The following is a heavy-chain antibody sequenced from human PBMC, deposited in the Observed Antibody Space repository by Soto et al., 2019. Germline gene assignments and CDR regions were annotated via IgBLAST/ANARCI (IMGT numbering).Heavy chain of an antibody. D-gene: IGHD4-17*01. Sequence: ASVKVSCKASGYTFNGYYMHWVRQAHGQGLEWMGWINPNSGGTNYAQKFQGWVTMTRDTSISTAYMELSRLRSDDTVVYYCARDSTLGTTIAFDIWGQGTMVTVSS. J-gene: IGHJ3*02. CDR2: INPNSGGT. V-gene: IGHV1-2*04. CDR1: GYTFNGYY. CDR3: ARDSTLGTTIAFDI.